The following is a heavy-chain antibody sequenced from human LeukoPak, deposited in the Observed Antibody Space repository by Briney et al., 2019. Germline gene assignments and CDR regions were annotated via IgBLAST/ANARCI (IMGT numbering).Heavy chain of an antibody. CDR1: GGSISSHY. CDR3: ATIKRGNIFGFFDF. V-gene: IGHV4-59*11. CDR2: VLYNVRT. J-gene: IGHJ4*02. Sequence: KPSETLSLTCTVSGGSISSHYGSWVRQPPGKGLEGIGYVLYNVRTKDNPSLNSRFTLSANTSNNEFSLRLTSVTAADTAVYYCATIKRGNIFGFFDFWGQGILVTVSS. D-gene: IGHD5-18*01.